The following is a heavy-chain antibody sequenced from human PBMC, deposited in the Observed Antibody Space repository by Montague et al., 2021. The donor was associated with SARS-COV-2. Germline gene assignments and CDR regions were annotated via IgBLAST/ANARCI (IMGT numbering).Heavy chain of an antibody. Sequence: SRRLSFSASGFTFSSYAMHWVRQAPGKGLEWVAVISYDGSNKYYADSVKGRFTISRDNSKNTLYLQMNSLRAEDTAVYYCAGGTSGYDWSLTMFFGDYYYGMDVWGQGTTVTVSS. V-gene: IGHV3-30-3*01. CDR3: AGGTSGYDWSLTMFFGDYYYGMDV. CDR2: ISYDGSNK. CDR1: GFTFSSYA. J-gene: IGHJ6*02. D-gene: IGHD5-12*01.